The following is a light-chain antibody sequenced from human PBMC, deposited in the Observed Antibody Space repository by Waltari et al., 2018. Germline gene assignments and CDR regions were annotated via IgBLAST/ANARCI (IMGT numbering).Light chain of an antibody. CDR1: SSDVGANNF. V-gene: IGLV2-11*01. CDR2: DIN. Sequence: QSALTQPRPVSGSPGQSVTIPCTGPSSDVGANNFVSCYQHHPDKAPKLTIYDINKRPSGVPDRFSGSKSGNTASLTISGLQAEDEADYYCCSCVGRNIYWVFGGGTKLTVL. CDR3: CSCVGRNIYWV. J-gene: IGLJ3*02.